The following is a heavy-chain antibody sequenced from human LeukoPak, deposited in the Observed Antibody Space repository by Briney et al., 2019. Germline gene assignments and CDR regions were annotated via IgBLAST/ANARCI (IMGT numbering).Heavy chain of an antibody. CDR3: ARDLGDYDILTGYYPNWFDP. CDR1: GGSISSYY. Sequence: KSSETLSLTCTVSGGSISSYYWSWIRQPPGKGLEWIGYIYYSGSTNYNPSLKSRVTISVDTSKNQFSLKLSSVTAADTAVYYCARDLGDYDILTGYYPNWFDPWGQGTLVTVSS. D-gene: IGHD3-9*01. J-gene: IGHJ5*02. CDR2: IYYSGST. V-gene: IGHV4-59*01.